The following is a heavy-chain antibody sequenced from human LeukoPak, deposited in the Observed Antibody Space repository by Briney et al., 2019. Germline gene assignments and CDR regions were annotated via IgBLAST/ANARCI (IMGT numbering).Heavy chain of an antibody. D-gene: IGHD2-2*01. V-gene: IGHV1-46*01. CDR2: INPSGGST. CDR1: GYTFTSHY. Sequence: ASVKVSCKASGYTFTSHYMHWVRQAPAQGLEWMGIINPSGGSTSYAQKFQGRVTMTRVKSKSKLYMELSRLISEDTAVYYCARVGKTQKDIVVVPAADDAFDIWGQGTRVTVSS. CDR3: ARVGKTQKDIVVVPAADDAFDI. J-gene: IGHJ3*02.